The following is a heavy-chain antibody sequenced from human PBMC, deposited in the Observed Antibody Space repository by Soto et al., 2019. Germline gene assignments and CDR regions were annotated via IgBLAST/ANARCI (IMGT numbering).Heavy chain of an antibody. CDR2: IYYSGST. CDR1: GGSISSGGYY. J-gene: IGHJ6*02. Sequence: QVQLQESGPGLVKPSQTLSLTCTVSGGSISSGGYYWSWIRQHPGKGLEWIGYIYYSGSTYYNPYLKSRVTIAVDTSKNKFSLKLSSVTDADTAVYYCARTLGYCSGGSCYRGNYYHYGMDVWGQWPTVTVSS. CDR3: ARTLGYCSGGSCYRGNYYHYGMDV. D-gene: IGHD2-15*01. V-gene: IGHV4-31*03.